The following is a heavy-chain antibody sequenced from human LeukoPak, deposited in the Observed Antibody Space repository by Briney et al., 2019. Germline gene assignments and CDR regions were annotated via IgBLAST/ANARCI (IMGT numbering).Heavy chain of an antibody. CDR1: GYRFTSYW. Sequence: GESLKISCKGSGYRFTSYWIGWVRQMPGKGLEWMGIIYPGDSDTRYSPSFQGQITISVDKSISTAYVQWSSLKASDTAMYFCARVPQPVTETASTWGYYFDFWGQGTLVTVSS. V-gene: IGHV5-51*06. CDR2: IYPGDSDT. D-gene: IGHD1-7*01. J-gene: IGHJ4*02. CDR3: ARVPQPVTETASTWGYYFDF.